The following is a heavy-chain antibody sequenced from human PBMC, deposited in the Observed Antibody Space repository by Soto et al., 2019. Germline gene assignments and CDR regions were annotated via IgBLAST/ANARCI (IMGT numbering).Heavy chain of an antibody. CDR3: ARDGSGSPYYFDH. CDR2: IVPHSGTS. Sequence: QVQLVQSGAEVRKPGSSVKVSCKASGGTFSSHSFSWLRQAPGQGLEWMGGIVPHSGTSNYAQKFQDRLTLSANESTSTAYMELSTLTSEDTAVYYCARDGSGSPYYFDHWGQATQVTVSS. J-gene: IGHJ4*02. CDR1: GGTFSSHS. D-gene: IGHD1-26*01. V-gene: IGHV1-69*01.